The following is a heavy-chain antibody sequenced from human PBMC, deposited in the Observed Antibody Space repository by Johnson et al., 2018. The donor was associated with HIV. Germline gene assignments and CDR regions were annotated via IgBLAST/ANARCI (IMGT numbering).Heavy chain of an antibody. Sequence: QVQLVESGGGLVKPGGSLRLSCAASGFTFSDYYMSWIRQAPGKGLEWVAVISFDGSNKYYADSVKGLSTISRDDSKNTAYLQMNSLRAEDTAVYYCARDRGAGSSGAFDIWGQGTMVTVSS. D-gene: IGHD6-6*01. CDR3: ARDRGAGSSGAFDI. CDR1: GFTFSDYY. J-gene: IGHJ3*02. CDR2: ISFDGSNK. V-gene: IGHV3-30*03.